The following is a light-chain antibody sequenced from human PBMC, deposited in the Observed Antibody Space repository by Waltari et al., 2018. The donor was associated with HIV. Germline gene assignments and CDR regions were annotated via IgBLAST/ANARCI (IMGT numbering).Light chain of an antibody. Sequence: QSVLTHPPSPSGTPGRRFPFSCSAGSPTIGRIYVSCYQQLPGTAPKLLIYRNNQRPSGVPDRFAGSKSGTSASLAISGLRSEDETNYYCAAWDDSLSGLVFGGGTKLTVL. CDR3: AAWDDSLSGLV. CDR2: RNN. V-gene: IGLV1-47*01. CDR1: SPTIGRIY. J-gene: IGLJ3*02.